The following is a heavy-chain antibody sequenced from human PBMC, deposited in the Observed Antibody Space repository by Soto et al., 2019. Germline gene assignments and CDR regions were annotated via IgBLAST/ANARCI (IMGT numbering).Heavy chain of an antibody. CDR2: ISAYNGNT. J-gene: IGHJ4*02. CDR3: ARDFDVVVVAATTPPGY. Sequence: GASVKVSCKASGYTFTSNGISWVRQAPGQGLEWMGWISAYNGNTNYAQKLQGRVTMTTDTSTSTAYMELRSLRSDDTAVYYCARDFDVVVVAATTPPGYWGQGTLVTVSS. CDR1: GYTFTSNG. V-gene: IGHV1-18*01. D-gene: IGHD2-15*01.